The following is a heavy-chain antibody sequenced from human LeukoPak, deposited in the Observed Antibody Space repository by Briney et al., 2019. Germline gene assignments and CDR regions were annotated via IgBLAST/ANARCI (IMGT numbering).Heavy chain of an antibody. V-gene: IGHV3-23*01. CDR1: GFTFSSYA. CDR2: ISGSGGST. J-gene: IGHJ4*02. Sequence: GGSLRLSCAASGFTFSSYAMSWVRQAPGKGLEWVSAISGSGGSTYYADSVKGRFTISRDNSKNTLYLQMNSLRAEDTAVYYCARVDPLGYCSGGSCYLPDYWGQGTLVTVSS. CDR3: ARVDPLGYCSGGSCYLPDY. D-gene: IGHD2-15*01.